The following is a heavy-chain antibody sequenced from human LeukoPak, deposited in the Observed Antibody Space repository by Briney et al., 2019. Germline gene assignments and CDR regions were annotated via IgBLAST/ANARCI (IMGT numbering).Heavy chain of an antibody. V-gene: IGHV3-13*01. J-gene: IGHJ6*02. CDR1: GFTFSTYD. D-gene: IGHD2-2*01. CDR2: IGTAGHT. Sequence: GGSLRLSCAASGFTFSTYDMHWVRQATGKDLEWVSAIGTAGHTYYPVSVEGRFTISRENAKNSLYLQMNSLRAGDTAVYYCARGPHCTTTTCYPYAMDVWGQGTTVTVSS. CDR3: ARGPHCTTTTCYPYAMDV.